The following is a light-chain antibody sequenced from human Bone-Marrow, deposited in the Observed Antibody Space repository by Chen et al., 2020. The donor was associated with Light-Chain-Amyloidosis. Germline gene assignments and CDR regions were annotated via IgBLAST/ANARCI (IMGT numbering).Light chain of an antibody. V-gene: IGLV6-57*01. CDR2: EDD. CDR1: SGRMATNY. Sequence: NFMLTQPHPVSESPGKTVIISCTRSSGRMATNYVQWYQQRPGSSPTTVIYEDDQRPSGVPDRFSCSIDRSSNSASLTISGLKTEDEADYYCQSYQGSSQGVFGGGTKLTVL. CDR3: QSYQGSSQGV. J-gene: IGLJ3*02.